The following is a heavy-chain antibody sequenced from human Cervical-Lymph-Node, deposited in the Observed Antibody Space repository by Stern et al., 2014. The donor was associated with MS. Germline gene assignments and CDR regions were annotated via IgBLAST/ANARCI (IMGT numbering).Heavy chain of an antibody. CDR1: GFSFSAYG. D-gene: IGHD3-10*01. J-gene: IGHJ6*02. V-gene: IGHV3-30*18. Sequence: VQLVESGGGVVQPGRSLRLSCAASGFSFSAYGMHWVRQTPGQGLEWVAVTSYYGSNKDYAASVKGRCTISRDNSKNTLYLQMNRLSAEDTAVYYCAKDRVGYYYGMDVWGQGTTVTVSS. CDR2: TSYYGSNK. CDR3: AKDRVGYYYGMDV.